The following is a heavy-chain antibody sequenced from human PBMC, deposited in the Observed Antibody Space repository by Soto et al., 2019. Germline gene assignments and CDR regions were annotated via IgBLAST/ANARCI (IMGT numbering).Heavy chain of an antibody. CDR2: MNPNSGDT. V-gene: IGHV1-8*01. CDR1: GYTFTSYD. CDR3: ARWYGGNSGDY. Sequence: QVQLVQSGAEVKKPGASVKVSCKASGYTFTSYDINWVRQATGQGPEWMGWMNPNSGDTHYAQTFQGRVPMTRNTSIRTAYMELSSLRSEDTAMYYCARWYGGNSGDYWGQGTLVTVSS. J-gene: IGHJ4*02. D-gene: IGHD2-21*02.